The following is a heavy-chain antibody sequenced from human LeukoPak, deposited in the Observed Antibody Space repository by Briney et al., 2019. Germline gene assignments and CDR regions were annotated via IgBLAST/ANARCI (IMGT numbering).Heavy chain of an antibody. CDR2: MYTSGST. J-gene: IGHJ4*02. CDR3: VREGYDSGDY. Sequence: SETLSLTCSVSGGSNRSGSYYWSWIRQPAGKGLEWIGRMYTSGSTNYNPSLKSRVTISADTSKNQFSLRLTSVTAADTAVYYCVREGYDSGDYWGQGTLVTVSS. D-gene: IGHD3-22*01. V-gene: IGHV4-61*02. CDR1: GGSNRSGSYY.